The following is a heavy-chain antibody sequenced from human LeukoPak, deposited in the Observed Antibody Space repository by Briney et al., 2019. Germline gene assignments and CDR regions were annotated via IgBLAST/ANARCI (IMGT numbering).Heavy chain of an antibody. D-gene: IGHD5-12*01. J-gene: IGHJ4*02. V-gene: IGHV3-9*01. Sequence: RPGGSLRLSCAASGFTFDDYAMHWVRQAPGKGLEWVSGISWNSGSIGYADSVKGRFTISRDNAKNSLYLEMNSLRAEDTALYYCAKGGDIMAATFSYYDYWGQGTLVTVSS. CDR3: AKGGDIMAATFSYYDY. CDR2: ISWNSGSI. CDR1: GFTFDDYA.